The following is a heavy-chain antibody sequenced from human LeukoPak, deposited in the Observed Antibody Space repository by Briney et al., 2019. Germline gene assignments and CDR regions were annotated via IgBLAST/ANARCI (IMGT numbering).Heavy chain of an antibody. Sequence: GGSLRLSCAASGFTFSSYWMSWVRQAPGKWLGWVANIKQDGGEKYYVDSVKGRFTISRDNAKNSMYLQMTSMRAEDTAVYYCARSLGYSSSWYDYYYYYGMDVWGQGTTVTVSS. V-gene: IGHV3-7*01. CDR2: IKQDGGEK. J-gene: IGHJ6*02. D-gene: IGHD6-13*01. CDR3: ARSLGYSSSWYDYYYYYGMDV. CDR1: GFTFSSYW.